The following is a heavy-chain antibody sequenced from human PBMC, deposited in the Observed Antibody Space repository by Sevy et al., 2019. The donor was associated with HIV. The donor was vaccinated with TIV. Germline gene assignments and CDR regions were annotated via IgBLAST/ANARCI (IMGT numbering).Heavy chain of an antibody. CDR1: GYTLIEFS. Sequence: ASMKVSCKVSGYTLIEFSMHWVRQAPGKGLEWMGGFDPEDGETIYAQRFQGRVTMTGDTSTDTAYMELSSLRSEDTAVYYCATGLPGEYVDCSSCYSDYFAYWGQGTLVTVSS. J-gene: IGHJ4*02. D-gene: IGHD2-15*01. V-gene: IGHV1-24*01. CDR3: ATGLPGEYVDCSSCYSDYFAY. CDR2: FDPEDGET.